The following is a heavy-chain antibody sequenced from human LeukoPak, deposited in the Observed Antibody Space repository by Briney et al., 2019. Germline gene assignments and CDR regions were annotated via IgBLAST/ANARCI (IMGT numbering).Heavy chain of an antibody. V-gene: IGHV3-74*01. CDR2: INSDGSST. D-gene: IGHD5-18*01. J-gene: IGHJ5*02. CDR1: GFTFSSYW. Sequence: GGSLRLSCAASGFTFSSYWMHWVRQAPGKGLEWVSRINSDGSSTSYADSVKGRFTISRDNAKNTLYLQMNSLRAEDTAVYYCARDDAGYSYDPRGWFDPWGQGTLVTVSS. CDR3: ARDDAGYSYDPRGWFDP.